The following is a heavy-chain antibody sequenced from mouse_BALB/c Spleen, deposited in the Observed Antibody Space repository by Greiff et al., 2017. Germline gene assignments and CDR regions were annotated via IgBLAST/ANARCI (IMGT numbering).Heavy chain of an antibody. CDR3: ARDGDGNYFDY. CDR1: GFSLTGYG. D-gene: IGHD2-1*01. Sequence: VKLMESGPGLVAPSQSLSITCTVSGFSLTGYGVTWVRQPPGKGLEWLGMIWGDGSTDYNSALKSRLSISKDNSKSQVFLKMNSLQTDDTARYYCARDGDGNYFDYWGQGTTLTVSS. V-gene: IGHV2-6-7*01. CDR2: IWGDGST. J-gene: IGHJ2*01.